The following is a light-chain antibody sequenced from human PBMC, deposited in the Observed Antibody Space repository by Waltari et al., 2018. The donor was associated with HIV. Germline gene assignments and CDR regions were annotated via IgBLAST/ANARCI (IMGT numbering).Light chain of an antibody. Sequence: QSVVTQPPPASATPGQRVTISCSGRSPHLGPHHVSWYKQLPGTAPKMLIYRNNQRPSGVPDRFSGSKSGTSASLAITGLRSEDEADYYCAAWDDSLNGPVFGGGTKLTV. CDR3: AAWDDSLNGPV. J-gene: IGLJ3*02. CDR2: RNN. CDR1: SPHLGPHH. V-gene: IGLV1-47*01.